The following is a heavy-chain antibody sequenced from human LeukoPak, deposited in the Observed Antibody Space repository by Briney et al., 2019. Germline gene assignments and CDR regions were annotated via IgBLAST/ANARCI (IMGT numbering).Heavy chain of an antibody. Sequence: SETLSLTCNVSGASINSYRWNWIRQPPGKGLECIGYISYDGKTNYNPSLKRRLTLSVDTSKNQFSLNLNSVTAADTARYYCTKGYYAPFDCWGQGTLVTVTS. CDR1: GASINSYR. J-gene: IGHJ4*02. D-gene: IGHD2-2*01. V-gene: IGHV4-59*01. CDR2: ISYDGKT. CDR3: TKGYYAPFDC.